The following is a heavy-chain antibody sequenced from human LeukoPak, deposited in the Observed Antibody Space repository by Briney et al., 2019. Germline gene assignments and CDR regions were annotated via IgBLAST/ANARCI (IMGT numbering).Heavy chain of an antibody. CDR3: ARGAANSYYFDY. J-gene: IGHJ4*02. CDR1: GFTFSSYS. V-gene: IGHV3-21*01. CDR2: ISSSSSYI. D-gene: IGHD2-15*01. Sequence: GGSLRLSCAASGFTFSSYSVNWVRQAPGKGLEWVSSISSSSSYIYYTDSVKGRFTISRDNAKNSLYLQMNSLRAEDTAVYYCARGAANSYYFDYWGQGTVKTVSS.